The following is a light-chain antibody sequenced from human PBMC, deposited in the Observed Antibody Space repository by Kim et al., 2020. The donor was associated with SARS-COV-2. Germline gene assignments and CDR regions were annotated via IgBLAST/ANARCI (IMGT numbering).Light chain of an antibody. J-gene: IGLJ3*02. CDR1: SSDVGGYNH. Sequence: GQSVIISCTGTSSDVGGYNHVSWYQQHPDKAPKFMIYDVNQRPSGVSDRFSGSKSGNTASLSISGLQAEDEADYYCCSYAGSDTWVFGRGTQLTVL. CDR3: CSYAGSDTWV. CDR2: DVN. V-gene: IGLV2-11*03.